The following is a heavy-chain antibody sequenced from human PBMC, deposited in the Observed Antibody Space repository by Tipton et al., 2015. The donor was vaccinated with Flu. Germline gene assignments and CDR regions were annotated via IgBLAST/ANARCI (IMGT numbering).Heavy chain of an antibody. D-gene: IGHD2-2*01. CDR1: GGSFSGHY. Sequence: TLSLTCAVYGGSFSGHYWTWIRQPPGKRLEWIGEINDSGNTNYNPYLKSRVSISVDTSKNQFSLELRSVTAADTAVYYCARDPSLGMPEFFDSWGQGILVTASS. CDR2: INDSGNT. J-gene: IGHJ4*02. CDR3: ARDPSLGMPEFFDS. V-gene: IGHV4-34*01.